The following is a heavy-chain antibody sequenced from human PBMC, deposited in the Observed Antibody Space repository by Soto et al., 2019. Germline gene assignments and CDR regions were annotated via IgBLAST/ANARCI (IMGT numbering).Heavy chain of an antibody. CDR2: ISAYNYNT. D-gene: IGHD2-8*02. CDR3: ARAGGRNFFYGMDV. J-gene: IGHJ6*02. CDR1: GYTFSSYG. Sequence: QVQLVQSGAEVKKPGASVKVSCKTSGYTFSSYGISWVRQAPGQGLEWMGWISAYNYNTNYAQKLQDRVTMTTDTFTSTAYMELRSLRSDDTALYHCARAGGRNFFYGMDVWGQGTTVTVSS. V-gene: IGHV1-18*01.